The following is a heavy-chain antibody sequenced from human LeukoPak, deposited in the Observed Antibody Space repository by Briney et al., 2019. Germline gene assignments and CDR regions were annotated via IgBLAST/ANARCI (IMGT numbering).Heavy chain of an antibody. V-gene: IGHV3-23*01. CDR1: GFTFSSYA. D-gene: IGHD3-22*01. CDR2: ISGSGGST. CDR3: AKDAYYYDSSGSTY. Sequence: GGSLRLSCAASGFTFSSYAMSWVRQAPGKGLEGVSAISGSGGSTYYADSVKGRFTISRDNSKNTLYLQMNSLRAEDTVVYYCAKDAYYYDSSGSTYWGQGTLVTVSS. J-gene: IGHJ4*02.